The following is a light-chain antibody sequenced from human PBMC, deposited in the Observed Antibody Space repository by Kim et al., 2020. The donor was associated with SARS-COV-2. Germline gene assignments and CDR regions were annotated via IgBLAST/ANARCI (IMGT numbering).Light chain of an antibody. CDR1: QSVSSSY. CDR3: QQYGSSPPLT. Sequence: EIVLTQSPDTLSLSPGERATLSCRASQSVSSSYLAWYQQKPGQAPRLLIYGASSRATGIPDRFSGSGSGTDFTLTISRLDPEDFAVYYCQQYGSSPPLTFGGGTKVDIK. J-gene: IGKJ4*01. V-gene: IGKV3-20*01. CDR2: GAS.